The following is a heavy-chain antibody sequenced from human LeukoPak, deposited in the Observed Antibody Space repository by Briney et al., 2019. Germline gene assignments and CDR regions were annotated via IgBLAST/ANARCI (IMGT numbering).Heavy chain of an antibody. CDR1: GDSVSSKSAA. CDR3: ARFVNSGSLIGLDY. J-gene: IGHJ4*02. V-gene: IGHV6-1*01. Sequence: SQTLSLTCAISGDSVSSKSAAWNWIRQSPSRGLEWLGRTFYRSKWSSGYAESVKSRITINPDTSKNQFSLKLSSVTAADTAVYYCARFVNSGSLIGLDYWGQGTLVTVSS. D-gene: IGHD1-26*01. CDR2: TFYRSKWSS.